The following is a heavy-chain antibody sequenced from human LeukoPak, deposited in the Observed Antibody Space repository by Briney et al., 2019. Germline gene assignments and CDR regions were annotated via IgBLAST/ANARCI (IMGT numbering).Heavy chain of an antibody. D-gene: IGHD1-14*01. Sequence: GGSLRLSCAASGLTFSSHWMHWVRQAPGKGLVWVSRITNDGRSTTYADSVKGRFTISRDNAENMLYLQVNSLRAEDTAVYYCATRQGGNPAYWGQGTLVTVSS. CDR3: ATRQGGNPAY. J-gene: IGHJ4*02. V-gene: IGHV3-74*01. CDR2: ITNDGRST. CDR1: GLTFSSHW.